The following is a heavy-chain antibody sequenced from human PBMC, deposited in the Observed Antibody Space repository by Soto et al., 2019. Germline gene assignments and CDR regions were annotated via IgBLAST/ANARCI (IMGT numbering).Heavy chain of an antibody. CDR3: ARHAGNSWKADYFDY. CDR1: GYSFSSSW. J-gene: IGHJ4*02. Sequence: GESLEISCQASGYSFSSSWIGWVRQMPGKGLEWVGIIDPNDYQKIYSPSFQGQVTISADKSTDTAYLQWSSLKTSDTATYYFARHAGNSWKADYFDYWGQGALVTV. D-gene: IGHD6-13*01. CDR2: IDPNDYQK. V-gene: IGHV5-51*01.